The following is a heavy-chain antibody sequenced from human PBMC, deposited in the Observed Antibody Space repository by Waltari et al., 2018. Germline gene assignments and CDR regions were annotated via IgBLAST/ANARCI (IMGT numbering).Heavy chain of an antibody. CDR3: AKSFSVVVVPYFDY. CDR1: GFTFSNYA. D-gene: IGHD3-22*01. CDR2: ISNDGRKK. Sequence: QVQLVESGGGVVQPGRSLKLSCAASGFTFSNYAMQWIRQAPGKGLEWVSVISNDGRKKNDVDSVKGRFTVSRDNSKNTLYLQINSLRAEDTAVYYCAKSFSVVVVPYFDYWGQGTLVTVSS. V-gene: IGHV3-30*18. J-gene: IGHJ4*02.